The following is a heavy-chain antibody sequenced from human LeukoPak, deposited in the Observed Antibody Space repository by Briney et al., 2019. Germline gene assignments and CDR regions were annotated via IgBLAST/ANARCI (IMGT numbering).Heavy chain of an antibody. V-gene: IGHV3-21*01. CDR2: ISSSSAYI. Sequence: GGSLRLSCVASEFTFSSYNMNWVRQAPGKGLEWVSSISSSSAYIYYADSVKGRFTISRDNAKNSLYLQMDSLRAEDTAVYYCAREIFWSGYFSNLHFDYWGQGTLVTVSS. D-gene: IGHD3-3*01. CDR1: EFTFSSYN. J-gene: IGHJ4*02. CDR3: AREIFWSGYFSNLHFDY.